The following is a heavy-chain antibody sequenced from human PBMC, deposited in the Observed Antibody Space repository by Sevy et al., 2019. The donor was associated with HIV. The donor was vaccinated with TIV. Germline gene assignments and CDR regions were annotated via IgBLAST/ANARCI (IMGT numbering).Heavy chain of an antibody. CDR1: GFTFSSYS. Sequence: GGSLRLSCVASGFTFSSYSMNWVRQAPGKGLEWVSSISSSSSYIYYADSVKGRFTISRDNGKNSLYLQMNSLRAEDTAVYYCARDTGYCSGGSCYSGYYYYGMDVWGQGTTVTVSS. CDR3: ARDTGYCSGGSCYSGYYYYGMDV. J-gene: IGHJ6*02. D-gene: IGHD2-15*01. CDR2: ISSSSSYI. V-gene: IGHV3-21*01.